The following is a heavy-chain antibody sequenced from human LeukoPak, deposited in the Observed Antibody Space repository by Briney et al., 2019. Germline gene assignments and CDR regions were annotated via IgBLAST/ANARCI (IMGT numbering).Heavy chain of an antibody. Sequence: SETLSLTCAVYGGSFSGYYWSWIRQPPGKGLEWIGEINHSGSTNYNPSLKSRVTISVDTSKNQFSLKLSSVTAADTAVYYCARDRHKYNYDSGGYPPHWGQGTLVTVS. V-gene: IGHV4-34*01. CDR1: GGSFSGYY. CDR3: ARDRHKYNYDSGGYPPH. J-gene: IGHJ4*02. CDR2: INHSGST. D-gene: IGHD3-22*01.